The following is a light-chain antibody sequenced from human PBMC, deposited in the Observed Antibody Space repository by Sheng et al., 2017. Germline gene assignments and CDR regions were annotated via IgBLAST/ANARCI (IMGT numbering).Light chain of an antibody. V-gene: IGLV3-21*01. CDR3: QVWLTTSDESWV. J-gene: IGLJ3*02. CDR2: MI. CDR1: NIGSRS. Sequence: SYLLTQPPSLSVAPGETASISCGGDNIGSRSVHWYQQRTGQAPVLAYIMIIHGPHGSPSSDSLAPTLGVAATLTVSRVELDDEADYFCQVWLTTSDESWVFGGGTETDRL.